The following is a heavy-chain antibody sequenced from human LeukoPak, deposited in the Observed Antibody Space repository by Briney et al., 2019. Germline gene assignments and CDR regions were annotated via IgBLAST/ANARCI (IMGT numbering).Heavy chain of an antibody. CDR3: ARDDCSSTSCYVYFQH. CDR1: GSTFSSYA. Sequence: GGSLRLSCAASGSTFSSYAMHWVRQAPGKGLEWVAVISYDGSSKYYADSVKGRFTISRDNSKNTLYLQMNSLRAEDTAVYYCARDDCSSTSCYVYFQHWGQGTLVTVSS. D-gene: IGHD2-2*01. J-gene: IGHJ1*01. CDR2: ISYDGSSK. V-gene: IGHV3-30*04.